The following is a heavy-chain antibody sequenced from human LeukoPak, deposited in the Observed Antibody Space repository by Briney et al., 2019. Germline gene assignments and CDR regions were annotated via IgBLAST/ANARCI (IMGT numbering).Heavy chain of an antibody. CDR1: RFTLISFR. D-gene: IGHD4-23*01. Sequence: VGSLRHSPVASRFTLISFRMSSVRHAPGKGVEWGANIKQDVSDKYYMHSVKGRFTISKAIPKNSLYLQMKSLRAEETAVYYCAKSSGYGGIVFDYWGLGTLVTVSS. J-gene: IGHJ4*02. CDR3: AKSSGYGGIVFDY. V-gene: IGHV3-7*02. CDR2: IKQDVSDK.